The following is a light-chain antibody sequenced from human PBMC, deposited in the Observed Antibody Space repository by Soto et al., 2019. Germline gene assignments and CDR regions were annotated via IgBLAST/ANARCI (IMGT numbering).Light chain of an antibody. V-gene: IGLV4-69*01. J-gene: IGLJ2*01. CDR3: QTWGTGIHVV. Sequence: QPVLTQSPSASASLGASVKLTCTLRSGHSSYAIAWHQQQPEKGPRYLMKLNSDGSHSKGDGIPDRFSGSSSGAERYLTISSRQSEDEADYYCQTWGTGIHVVFGGGTKLTVL. CDR2: LNSDGSH. CDR1: SGHSSYA.